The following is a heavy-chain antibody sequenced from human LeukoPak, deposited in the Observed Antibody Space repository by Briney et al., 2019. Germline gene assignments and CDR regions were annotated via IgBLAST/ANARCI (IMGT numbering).Heavy chain of an antibody. Sequence: GGSLRLSCAASGFTFSSHGMNWVRQAPGKGREWVSGISPSGGITYYTDSVKGRFTISTDNSKNTQSLQMNSLRAEDTAVYYCAKDDDWGRYKHWGQGTLVTVSS. CDR1: GFTFSSHG. V-gene: IGHV3-23*01. J-gene: IGHJ1*01. CDR2: ISPSGGIT. CDR3: AKDDDWGRYKH. D-gene: IGHD3-16*01.